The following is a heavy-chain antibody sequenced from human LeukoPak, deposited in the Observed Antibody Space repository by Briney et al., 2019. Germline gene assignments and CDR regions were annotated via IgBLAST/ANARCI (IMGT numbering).Heavy chain of an antibody. D-gene: IGHD6-13*01. V-gene: IGHV3-11*04. CDR3: ARKQQLPYYYGMDV. CDR1: GFTFSDYY. Sequence: GGSLRLSCAASGFTFSDYYMSWIRQAPGKGLEWVSYISSSGSTIYYADSVKGRFTISRDNAKNSLYLQMNSLRAEDTAVYYCARKQQLPYYYGMDVWGQGTTVTVSS. J-gene: IGHJ6*02. CDR2: ISSSGSTI.